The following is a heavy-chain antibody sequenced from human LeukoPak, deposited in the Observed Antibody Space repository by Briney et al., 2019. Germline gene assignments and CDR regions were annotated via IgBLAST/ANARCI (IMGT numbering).Heavy chain of an antibody. Sequence: GSLRLSCAASGFTFSDYYMNWIRQAPGKGLEWVAYISSSSDFTNYADSVKGRFTISRDNAKNSLHLQMNSLRADDTAVYYCARRYYDFLTGYYNWYFDLWGRGTLVTVSS. D-gene: IGHD3-9*01. J-gene: IGHJ2*01. V-gene: IGHV3-11*03. CDR2: ISSSSDFT. CDR3: ARRYYDFLTGYYNWYFDL. CDR1: GFTFSDYY.